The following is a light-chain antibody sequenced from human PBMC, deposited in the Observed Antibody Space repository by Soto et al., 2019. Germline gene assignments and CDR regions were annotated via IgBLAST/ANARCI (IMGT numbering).Light chain of an antibody. CDR1: QSLVYGDGXTY. Sequence: DVVISQSPLSLPVTIXQPAFISGASSQSLVYGDGXTYXXXFQXXPXKSPXXXIYXVSSRDSGVPDKFSGSGSGTDFTLKISRVESEYVGVYYCMQGTHRPPFGQGTKVDI. V-gene: IGKV2-30*01. J-gene: IGKJ1*01. CDR2: XVS. CDR3: MQGTHRPP.